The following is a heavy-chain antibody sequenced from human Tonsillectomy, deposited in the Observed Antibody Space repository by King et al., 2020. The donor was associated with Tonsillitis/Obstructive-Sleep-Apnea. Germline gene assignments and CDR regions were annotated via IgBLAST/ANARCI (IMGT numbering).Heavy chain of an antibody. Sequence: QLVESGGGLVKPGGSLRLSCAASGFTFSNAWMSWVRQAPGKGLEWVGRIKSKTDGGTTDYAAPVKGRFTISRDDSKNTLSLQMNSLKTEDTAVYYCTSDGRSAYMDVWGKGTTVTVSS. D-gene: IGHD6-6*01. CDR2: IKSKTDGGTT. J-gene: IGHJ6*03. CDR1: GFTFSNAW. CDR3: TSDGRSAYMDV. V-gene: IGHV3-15*01.